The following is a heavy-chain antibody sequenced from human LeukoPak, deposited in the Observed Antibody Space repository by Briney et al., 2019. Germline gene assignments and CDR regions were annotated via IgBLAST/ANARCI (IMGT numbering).Heavy chain of an antibody. D-gene: IGHD1-1*01. V-gene: IGHV4-59*01. CDR1: GDSISGFYY. CDR2: IYHSGTT. Sequence: PSETLSLTWTVSGDSISGFYYWSWIRQHPGEGLEWIGYIYHSGTTDYNPSLKSRVTISVDTSNNQFSLKLSSVTAADSAVYYCARSTGGKFDPWGQGTLVTVSS. J-gene: IGHJ5*02. CDR3: ARSTGGKFDP.